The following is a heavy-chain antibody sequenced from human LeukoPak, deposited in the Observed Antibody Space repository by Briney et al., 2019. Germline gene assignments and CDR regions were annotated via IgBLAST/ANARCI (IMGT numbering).Heavy chain of an antibody. V-gene: IGHV1-2*02. Sequence: ASVKVSCKASGYTFIGYYMHWVRQAPGQGLEWMGWINPNSGGTNYAQKFQGRVTMTRDTSISTAYMELSRLRSDDTAVYYCAREEGNWGDAFDIWGQGTMVTVSS. CDR2: INPNSGGT. D-gene: IGHD7-27*01. CDR3: AREEGNWGDAFDI. CDR1: GYTFIGYY. J-gene: IGHJ3*02.